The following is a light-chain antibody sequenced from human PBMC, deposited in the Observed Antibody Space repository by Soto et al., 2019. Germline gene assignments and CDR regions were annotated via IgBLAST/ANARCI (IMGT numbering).Light chain of an antibody. CDR3: QHYNSYFPWM. J-gene: IGKJ1*01. V-gene: IGKV1-5*01. CDR2: GAS. CDR1: QIIYNW. Sequence: DIQMTQSPSTLSSSVGDRFTIAFLSSQIIYNWLAWYQQKPGKAPKLLISGASTLEGGVPSRFSGSGSGTEFTLTISNLQPDDFATYYCQHYNSYFPWMFGQGTKVDI.